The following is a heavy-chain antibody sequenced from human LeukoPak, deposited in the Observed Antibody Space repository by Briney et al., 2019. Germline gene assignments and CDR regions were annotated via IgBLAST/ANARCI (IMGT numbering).Heavy chain of an antibody. CDR3: ARLLLGHDFWSGYYWFDP. D-gene: IGHD3-3*01. Sequence: KTSETLSLTCTVSGGSISSSSYYWGWIRQPPGKGLEWIGSIYCSGSTYYNPSLKSRVTISVDTSKNQFSLKLSSVTAADTAVYYCARLLLGHDFWSGYYWFDPWGQGTLVTVSS. J-gene: IGHJ5*02. CDR1: GGSISSSSYY. CDR2: IYCSGST. V-gene: IGHV4-39*01.